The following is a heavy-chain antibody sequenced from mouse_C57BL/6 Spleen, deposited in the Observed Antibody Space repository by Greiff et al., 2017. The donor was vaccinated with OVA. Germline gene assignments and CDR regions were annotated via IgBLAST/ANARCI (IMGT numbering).Heavy chain of an antibody. V-gene: IGHV12-3*01. D-gene: IGHD2-2*01. CDR3: AGDGDGYGYLDY. J-gene: IGHJ2*01. CDR2: ITHSGET. Sequence: QVQLQESGPGLVKPSQSLFLSCSTTGFPITSGYYWFWIRQSPGKPLEWMGYITHSGETFYNPSLQSPISITRETSKNQFFLQLNTVTTEDTAMYYCAGDGDGYGYLDYWGQGTTLTVSS. CDR1: GFPITSGYY.